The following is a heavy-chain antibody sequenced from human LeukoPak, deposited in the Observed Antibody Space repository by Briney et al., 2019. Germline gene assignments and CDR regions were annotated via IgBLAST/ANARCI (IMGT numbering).Heavy chain of an antibody. J-gene: IGHJ4*02. V-gene: IGHV3-23*01. D-gene: IGHD1-7*01. CDR2: ISGSGGST. Sequence: GGSLRLSCAASGFTFSSYAMSWVRQAPGKGLEWVSAISGSGGSTYYADSVKGRFTISRDNSKNTLYLQMNSLRAEDTAVYYCAKRPGWTGTTSHFGYWGQGTLVTVSS. CDR1: GFTFSSYA. CDR3: AKRPGWTGTTSHFGY.